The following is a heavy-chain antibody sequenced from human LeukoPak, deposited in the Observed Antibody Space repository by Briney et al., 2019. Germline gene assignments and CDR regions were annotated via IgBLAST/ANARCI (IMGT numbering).Heavy chain of an antibody. V-gene: IGHV3-23*01. CDR3: ARAGPHYYYYMDV. CDR1: GFTFSSYA. CDR2: ISGSGGST. Sequence: GGSLRLSCAASGFTFSSYAMSWVRQAPGKGLEWVSAISGSGGSTYYADSVKGRFTISRDNSKNTLYLLMNSLRAEDTAVYYCARAGPHYYYYMDVWGKGTTVTVSS. J-gene: IGHJ6*03.